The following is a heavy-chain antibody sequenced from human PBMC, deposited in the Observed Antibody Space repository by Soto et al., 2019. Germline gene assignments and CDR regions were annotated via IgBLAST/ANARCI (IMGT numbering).Heavy chain of an antibody. Sequence: SVKVSCKASGGTFSSYAISWVRQAPGQGLELMGGIIPIFGTANYAQKFQGRVTITADESTSTAYMELSSLRSEDTAVYYCASRATSGGGFDYWGQGTLVTVYS. CDR2: IIPIFGTA. D-gene: IGHD3-10*01. V-gene: IGHV1-69*13. CDR1: GGTFSSYA. J-gene: IGHJ4*02. CDR3: ASRATSGGGFDY.